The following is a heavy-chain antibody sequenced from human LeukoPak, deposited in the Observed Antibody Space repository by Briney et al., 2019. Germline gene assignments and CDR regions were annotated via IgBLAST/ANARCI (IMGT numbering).Heavy chain of an antibody. Sequence: ASVKVSCKASGYTFTSYGISWVRQAPGQGLEWMGWISAYNGNTNYAQKLQGRVTMTTDTSTSTAYMELRSLRSEDTAVYYCARSRRGYSGFHFDYWGQGTLVTVSS. CDR3: ARSRRGYSGFHFDY. CDR1: GYTFTSYG. J-gene: IGHJ4*02. CDR2: ISAYNGNT. D-gene: IGHD5-12*01. V-gene: IGHV1-18*01.